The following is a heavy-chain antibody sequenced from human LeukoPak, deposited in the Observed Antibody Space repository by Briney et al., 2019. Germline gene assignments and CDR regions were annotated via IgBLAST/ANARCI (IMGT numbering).Heavy chain of an antibody. Sequence: GGSLRLSCVPSGFSFSNYAMSWVRQAPGKGLEWVSSISGSGGSTHYVDSVKGRFTLSRDNSKNTLYLQMSSLRVEDTAVYFCAKEGYSTGWLDCWGQGTLVTVSS. J-gene: IGHJ4*02. D-gene: IGHD6-19*01. V-gene: IGHV3-23*01. CDR2: ISGSGGST. CDR3: AKEGYSTGWLDC. CDR1: GFSFSNYA.